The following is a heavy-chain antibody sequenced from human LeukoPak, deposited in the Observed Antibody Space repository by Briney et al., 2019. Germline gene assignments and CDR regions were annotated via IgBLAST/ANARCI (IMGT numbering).Heavy chain of an antibody. J-gene: IGHJ4*02. D-gene: IGHD3-9*01. CDR1: GGSISNYY. V-gene: IGHV4-39*07. Sequence: SETLSLTCTVSGGSISNYYWGWIRQPPGKGLEWIGSIYYSGSTYYNPSLKSRVTISVDTSKNQFSLKLSSVTAADTAVYYCARGYDILTGYHPHFDFWGQGTLVTVSS. CDR2: IYYSGST. CDR3: ARGYDILTGYHPHFDF.